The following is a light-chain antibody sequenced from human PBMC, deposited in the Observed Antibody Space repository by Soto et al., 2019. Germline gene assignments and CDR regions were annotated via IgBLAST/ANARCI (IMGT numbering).Light chain of an antibody. J-gene: IGKJ1*01. CDR3: EQYNNWPWWT. V-gene: IGKV3-15*01. Sequence: EIVMTQSPATLSVSPGERATLSCRASQNVSSNLAWYQQKPGQAPRLLIYGASTRATGIPARFSGSGSGTEFTLTISSLQSEDFAVYYCEQYNNWPWWTFGQGTKVEIK. CDR2: GAS. CDR1: QNVSSN.